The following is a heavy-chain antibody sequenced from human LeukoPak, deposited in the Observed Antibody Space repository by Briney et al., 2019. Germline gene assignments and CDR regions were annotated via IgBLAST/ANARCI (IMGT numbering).Heavy chain of an antibody. J-gene: IGHJ4*02. V-gene: IGHV3-30*03. D-gene: IGHD5-12*01. CDR2: ISYSGSNK. CDR3: ARDRVGYSAYEPEY. Sequence: GGSLRLSCGASGFTFSSGGMLWGSQAPGKGLEWVAVISYSGSNKYYADSVKGRFTISRDNSKNTLYLQMNSLRAEDTAVYYCARDRVGYSAYEPEYWGQGTLVTVSS. CDR1: GFTFSSGG.